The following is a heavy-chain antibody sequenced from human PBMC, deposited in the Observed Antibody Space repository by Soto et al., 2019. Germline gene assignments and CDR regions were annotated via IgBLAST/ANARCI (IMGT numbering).Heavy chain of an antibody. V-gene: IGHV3-23*01. CDR1: GFTFSSYA. CDR2: ISGSGGST. J-gene: IGHJ4*02. D-gene: IGHD3-10*01. CDR3: AKDRGITMVRGVSDY. Sequence: EVQLLESGGGLVQPGGSLRLSCAASGFTFSSYAMSWVRQAPGKRLEWVSAISGSGGSTYYADSVKGRFTISRDNSKNTLYLQMNSLRAEDTAVYYCAKDRGITMVRGVSDYWGQGTLVTVSS.